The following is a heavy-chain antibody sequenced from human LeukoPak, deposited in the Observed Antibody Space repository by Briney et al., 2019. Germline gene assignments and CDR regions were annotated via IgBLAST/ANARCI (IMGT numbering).Heavy chain of an antibody. CDR2: IYYSGST. CDR1: GGSISSYY. D-gene: IGHD5-12*01. V-gene: IGHV4-59*08. Sequence: SETLSLTCTVPGGSISSYYWSWIRQPPGKGLEWIGYIYYSGSTNYNPSLKSRVTISVDTSKNQFSLKLSSVTAADTAVYYCARAVDIVATPDYWGQGTLVTVSS. CDR3: ARAVDIVATPDY. J-gene: IGHJ4*02.